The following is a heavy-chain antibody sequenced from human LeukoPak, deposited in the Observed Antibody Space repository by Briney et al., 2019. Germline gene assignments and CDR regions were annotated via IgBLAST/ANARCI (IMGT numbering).Heavy chain of an antibody. CDR2: IDYSGST. D-gene: IGHD2-15*01. V-gene: IGHV4-59*01. CDR3: ARAMLGYCSGGSCYSGCFDY. CDR1: GDSISNYY. Sequence: PSETLSLTCTVSGDSISNYYWSWIRHPPGKGLEWSGYIDYSGSTNYNPSLKSRVTISLDTSKNQFSLKLSSVTAADTAVYHCARAMLGYCSGGSCYSGCFDYWGQGTLVTVSS. J-gene: IGHJ4*02.